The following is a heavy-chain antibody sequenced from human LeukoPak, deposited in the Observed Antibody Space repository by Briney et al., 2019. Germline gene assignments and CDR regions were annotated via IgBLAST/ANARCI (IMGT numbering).Heavy chain of an antibody. D-gene: IGHD2-21*02. V-gene: IGHV3-7*01. CDR1: GFTFNRCW. Sequence: GGSLRLSCVVSGFTFNRCWMNWVRKAPGKGLEWVAHINPDGRDTYYVDSVKGRFTISRDNAQNSMYLQMNSLRVEDTAVYYCTSWGDTTAEYFQRWGQGTLVTVSS. CDR3: TSWGDTTAEYFQR. CDR2: INPDGRDT. J-gene: IGHJ1*01.